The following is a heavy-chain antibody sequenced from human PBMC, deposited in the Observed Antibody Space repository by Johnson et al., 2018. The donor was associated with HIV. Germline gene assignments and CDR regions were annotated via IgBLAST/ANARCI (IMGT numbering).Heavy chain of an antibody. V-gene: IGHV3-30*18. CDR3: AKDRNWGRLFDGFDI. CDR2: ISYDGSNK. J-gene: IGHJ3*02. Sequence: QVHLVESGGGVVQPGRSLRLSCAASGFTFSSYGMHWVRHAPGKGLEWVAVISYDGSNKYYADSVKDRFTISRDNSKNTLYLQMNSLRPEDTAVYYCAKDRNWGRLFDGFDIWGRGTMVTVSS. CDR1: GFTFSSYG. D-gene: IGHD7-27*01.